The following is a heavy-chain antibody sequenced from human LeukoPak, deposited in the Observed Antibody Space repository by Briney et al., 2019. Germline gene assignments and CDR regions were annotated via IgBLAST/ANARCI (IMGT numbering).Heavy chain of an antibody. CDR2: IYHSGST. CDR1: GGSIDSRSYY. D-gene: IGHD2-15*01. J-gene: IGHJ4*02. Sequence: ASETLSLTCTVSGGSIDSRSYYWDWIRQAPGKGLEWIGTIYHSGSTQYNPSLKSRVAIFVDTSKNQFSLILHSVAAADTAVYYCARRSEFDNTHYHYFDYWGQGALVTV. CDR3: ARRSEFDNTHYHYFDY. V-gene: IGHV4-39*01.